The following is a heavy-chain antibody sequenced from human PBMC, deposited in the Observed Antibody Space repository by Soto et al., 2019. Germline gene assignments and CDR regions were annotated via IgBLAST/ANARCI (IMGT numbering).Heavy chain of an antibody. CDR3: AKEPWPTVPSFWGAFDI. D-gene: IGHD4-17*01. Sequence: EFQLLESGGDSVQPGGSLRLSCAASGFTFRNHAMSWVRQAPGKGLEWVSAVTGNGGSTYYADSVRGRFTISRDNSKNTLYLQMNSLRHHDTAVYYCAKEPWPTVPSFWGAFDIWGQGTMVTVSS. CDR2: VTGNGGST. J-gene: IGHJ3*02. V-gene: IGHV3-23*01. CDR1: GFTFRNHA.